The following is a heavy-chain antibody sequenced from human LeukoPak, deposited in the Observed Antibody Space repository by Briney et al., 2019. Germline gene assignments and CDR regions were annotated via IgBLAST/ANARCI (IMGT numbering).Heavy chain of an antibody. D-gene: IGHD5-18*01. CDR3: AKSPDTAMNY. V-gene: IGHV3-48*01. CDR1: GFTFSTYS. J-gene: IGHJ4*02. CDR2: ISSSTSTI. Sequence: GGSLRLSCAASGFTFSTYSMNWVRQAPGKGLEWVSYISSSTSTIYYADSVKGRFTISRDNAKNSLYLQMNSLRAKDTAVYYCAKSPDTAMNYWGQGTLVTVSS.